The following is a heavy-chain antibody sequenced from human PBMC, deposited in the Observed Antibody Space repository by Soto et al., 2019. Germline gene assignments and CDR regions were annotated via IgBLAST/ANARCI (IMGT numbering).Heavy chain of an antibody. CDR1: GFTFSSYE. V-gene: IGHV3-48*03. CDR2: ISSSGSTI. D-gene: IGHD3-22*01. Sequence: EVQLVESGGGLVQPGGSLRLSCAASGFTFSSYEMNWVRQAPGKGLEWVSYISSSGSTIYYADSVKGRFTISRDNAKNSLDLQLHSLGDEDTAVYYCARDIHYDSSGYYSPPYFDYWGQGTLVTVSS. J-gene: IGHJ4*02. CDR3: ARDIHYDSSGYYSPPYFDY.